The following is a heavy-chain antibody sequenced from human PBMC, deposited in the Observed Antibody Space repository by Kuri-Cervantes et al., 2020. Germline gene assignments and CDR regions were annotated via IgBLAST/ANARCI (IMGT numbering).Heavy chain of an antibody. Sequence: GESLKTSCAASGFTFSSYGMHWVRQAPGKGREWVAVRWYDGSNKYYADSVKGRFTISRDNAKNSLYLQMNSLRAEDTAVYYCARENFLSPQYYFDYWGQGTLVTVSS. J-gene: IGHJ4*02. CDR1: GFTFSSYG. CDR2: RWYDGSNK. CDR3: ARENFLSPQYYFDY. V-gene: IGHV3-33*01.